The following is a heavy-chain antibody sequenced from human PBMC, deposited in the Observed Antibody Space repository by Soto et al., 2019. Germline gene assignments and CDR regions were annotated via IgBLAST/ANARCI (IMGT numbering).Heavy chain of an antibody. CDR1: GFTFNNYA. CDR3: ARESAVAGTVAANWIDP. D-gene: IGHD6-19*01. CDR2: VWADGNNK. J-gene: IGHJ5*02. V-gene: IGHV3-33*01. Sequence: QVQMVESGGGVVQPGRSLRLSCAASGFTFNNYAIHWVRQAPGKGLEWVAIVWADGNNKYYADSVKGRFTISRDNSKDMVYLEMNTLTAEDTALYYCARESAVAGTVAANWIDPWGQGTLVTVSS.